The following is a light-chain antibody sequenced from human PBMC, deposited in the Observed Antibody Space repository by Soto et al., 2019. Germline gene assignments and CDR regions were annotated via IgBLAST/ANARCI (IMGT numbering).Light chain of an antibody. CDR2: GAS. V-gene: IGKV3-15*01. Sequence: EIVMTQSPATLSVSPGERATLSCRASQSVSSNLAWYQQKPGQAPRLLIYGASTRATGIPARFSGSGSGTEFTLTISSLQSEDFAVYYCQQYNSWPPLTFGGVTKVEIK. CDR1: QSVSSN. J-gene: IGKJ4*01. CDR3: QQYNSWPPLT.